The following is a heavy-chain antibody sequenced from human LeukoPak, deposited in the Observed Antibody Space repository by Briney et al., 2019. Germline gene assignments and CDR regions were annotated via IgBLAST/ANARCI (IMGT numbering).Heavy chain of an antibody. CDR2: ISGSGGST. Sequence: GGSLRLSCAASGFTVSSNYMSWVRQAPGKGLEWVSAISGSGGSTYYADSVKGRFTIPRDNSKNTLYLQMNSLRAEDTAVYYCAKDLYSSSPYYFDYWGQGTLVTVSS. CDR1: GFTVSSNY. D-gene: IGHD6-6*01. J-gene: IGHJ4*02. CDR3: AKDLYSSSPYYFDY. V-gene: IGHV3-23*01.